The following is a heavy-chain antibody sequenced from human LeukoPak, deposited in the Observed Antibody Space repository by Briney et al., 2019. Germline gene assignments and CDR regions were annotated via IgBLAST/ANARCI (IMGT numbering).Heavy chain of an antibody. J-gene: IGHJ5*02. Sequence: PSQTLSLTCAVSGGSISSGGYSWSWLRQPPGKGLEWIGYIYHSGSTYYNPSLKSRVTISVDRSKNQFSLKLSSVTAADTAVYYCARVSTGIAAAGTHNWFDPWGQGTLVTVSS. CDR1: GGSISSGGYS. D-gene: IGHD6-13*01. CDR2: IYHSGST. CDR3: ARVSTGIAAAGTHNWFDP. V-gene: IGHV4-30-2*01.